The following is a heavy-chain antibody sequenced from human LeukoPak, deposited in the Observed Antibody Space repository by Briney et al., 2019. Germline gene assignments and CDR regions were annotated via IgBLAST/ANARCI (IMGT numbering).Heavy chain of an antibody. J-gene: IGHJ4*02. CDR1: GFTFSSYA. CDR3: AKGAARAYCGGDCYSLFDY. CDR2: ISGSGGST. Sequence: PGGSLRLSCAASGFTFSSYAMSWVRQAPGKGLEWVSAISGSGGSTYYADSVKGRFTISRDNSKNTLYLQMNSLRAEDTAVYYCAKGAARAYCGGDCYSLFDYWGQGTLVTVSS. D-gene: IGHD2-21*02. V-gene: IGHV3-23*01.